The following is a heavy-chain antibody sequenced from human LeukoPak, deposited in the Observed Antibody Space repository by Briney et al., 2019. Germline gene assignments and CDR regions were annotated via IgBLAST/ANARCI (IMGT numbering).Heavy chain of an antibody. V-gene: IGHV3-15*01. CDR3: VTKFYGSYNF. D-gene: IGHD1-26*01. CDR2: INIKADGGTT. CDR1: VFTFSDAW. Sequence: PRGSLRLSCAASVFTFSDAWMSSVRHTPEKGLECVCHINIKADGGTTDYPAPVKDRFTISRDNSRNTLYLQMNSLKTEDTAVYYCVTKFYGSYNFWGRGILVTVSS. J-gene: IGHJ4*02.